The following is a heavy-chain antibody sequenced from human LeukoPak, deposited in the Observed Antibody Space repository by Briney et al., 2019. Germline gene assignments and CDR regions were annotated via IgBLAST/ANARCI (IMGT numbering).Heavy chain of an antibody. Sequence: SETLSLTCTVSGGSISSYYWSWIRQPPGKGLEWIGYIYYSGSTNYNPSLKSRVTISVDTSKNQFSLKLSSVTAADTAVYYCARGRVTMVRGVIMPLDVWGQGTTVTVSS. V-gene: IGHV4-59*01. CDR1: GGSISSYY. CDR2: IYYSGST. D-gene: IGHD3-10*01. J-gene: IGHJ6*02. CDR3: ARGRVTMVRGVIMPLDV.